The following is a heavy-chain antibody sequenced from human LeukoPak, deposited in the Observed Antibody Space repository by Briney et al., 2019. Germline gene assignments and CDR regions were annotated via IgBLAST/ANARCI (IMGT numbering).Heavy chain of an antibody. CDR2: IYYSRST. CDR1: GGSISSSSYY. D-gene: IGHD5-24*01. V-gene: IGHV4-39*07. J-gene: IGHJ4*02. CDR3: ARVSPRDYYFDY. Sequence: SETLSLTCTVSGGSISSSSYYWGWIRQPPGKGLEWIGSIYYSRSTYYNPSLKSRVTISVDTSKNQFSLKLSSATAADTAVYYCARVSPRDYYFDYWGQGTLVTVSS.